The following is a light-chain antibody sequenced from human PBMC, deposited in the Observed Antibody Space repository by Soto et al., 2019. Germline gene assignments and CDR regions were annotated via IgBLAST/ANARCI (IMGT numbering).Light chain of an antibody. CDR3: CSYAGSSSNWV. V-gene: IGLV2-23*01. Sequence: QSVLTQPASVSGSPGQSITISCTGTSSDVGSYNLVSWYQQHPGKAPKLMIYDSTKRPSGVANRFSGSKSGNTASLTISGLQDEDEAYYYCCSYAGSSSNWVFGGGTKLTVL. CDR1: SSDVGSYNL. CDR2: DST. J-gene: IGLJ3*02.